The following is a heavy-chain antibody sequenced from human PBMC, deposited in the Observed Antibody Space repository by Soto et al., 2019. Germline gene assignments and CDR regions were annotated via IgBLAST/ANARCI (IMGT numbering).Heavy chain of an antibody. CDR2: AYYSGST. CDR1: GGSFSSYY. D-gene: IGHD4-17*01. CDR3: ASLRGQFDPTTVDY. J-gene: IGHJ4*02. V-gene: IGHV4-59*01. Sequence: SETLSLTCTVSGGSFSSYYWSWIRQPPGKGLEWIGYAYYSGSTNYNSSLKSRVTISVDTSKNQFSLKLTSVTAADTAVYYCASLRGQFDPTTVDYWGQGTLVTVSS.